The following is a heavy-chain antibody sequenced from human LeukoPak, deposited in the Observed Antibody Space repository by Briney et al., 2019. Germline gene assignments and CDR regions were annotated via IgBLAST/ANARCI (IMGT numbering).Heavy chain of an antibody. CDR1: GFTFSGHS. V-gene: IGHV3-30-3*01. CDR3: ATKTPFAVAPRG. D-gene: IGHD6-19*01. Sequence: PGGSLRLSCAASGFTFSGHSMHWVRQAPGKGLEWVALTSYDGGNKYYAGSVEGRFTISRDNSKNTLYLQMNSLRAEDTAVYYCATKTPFAVAPRGWGQGTLVTVSS. CDR2: TSYDGGNK. J-gene: IGHJ4*02.